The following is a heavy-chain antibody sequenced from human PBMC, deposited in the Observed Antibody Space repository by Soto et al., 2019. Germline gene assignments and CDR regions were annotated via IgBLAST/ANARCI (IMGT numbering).Heavy chain of an antibody. D-gene: IGHD3-10*01. V-gene: IGHV4-59*01. CDR2: IYYCGST. Sequence: PSETLSLTCTVSGGSISSYYWSWIRQPPGKGLEWIGYIYYCGSTNYIPSLKSRVTISVDTSKNQFSLKLSSVTAADTAVYYCARASGLWFGELLSPYYYYYGMDVWGQGTTVTVSS. CDR3: ARASGLWFGELLSPYYYYYGMDV. CDR1: GGSISSYY. J-gene: IGHJ6*02.